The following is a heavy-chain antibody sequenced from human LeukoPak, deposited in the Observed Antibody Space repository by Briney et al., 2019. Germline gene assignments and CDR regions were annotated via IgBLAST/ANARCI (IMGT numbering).Heavy chain of an antibody. J-gene: IGHJ4*02. CDR1: GFTFSSYW. Sequence: PGGSLRLSCAASGFTFSSYWMHWVRQAPGKGLVWVSRINSDGSSTSYADSVKGRFTISRDNAKNTLYLQMNSLRAEDTAVYYCGGGVRPQGSSWYVVIDYWGQGTLVTVSS. D-gene: IGHD6-13*01. CDR3: GGGVRPQGSSWYVVIDY. V-gene: IGHV3-74*01. CDR2: INSDGSST.